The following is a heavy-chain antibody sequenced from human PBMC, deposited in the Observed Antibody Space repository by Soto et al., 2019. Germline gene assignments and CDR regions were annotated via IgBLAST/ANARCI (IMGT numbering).Heavy chain of an antibody. CDR2: IYYSGST. Sequence: QVQLQESGPGLVKPSQTLSLTCTVSGDSISSGDYFWSWIRQPPGKGLEWIGYIYYSGSTYYNPSLRSRVTISVATSKNQFSLNLSSVTAADTAVYYCASFCLYSGSWSRNYWGQGTLVTVSS. J-gene: IGHJ4*02. CDR1: GDSISSGDYF. V-gene: IGHV4-30-4*01. CDR3: ASFCLYSGSWSRNY. D-gene: IGHD6-13*01.